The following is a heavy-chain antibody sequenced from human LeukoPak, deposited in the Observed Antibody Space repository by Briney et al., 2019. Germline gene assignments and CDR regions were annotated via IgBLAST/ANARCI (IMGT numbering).Heavy chain of an antibody. D-gene: IGHD3/OR15-3a*01. CDR3: ARDREGLAYFDY. V-gene: IGHV1-2*02. CDR1: GYTFTGKF. CDR2: IDPNSGGT. Sequence: ASVKVSCKASGYTFTGKFMHWMRQAPGQGLEWMGWIDPNSGGTDYAQKFRGRVTMTRDTSTSTAYMDLSRLILDDTAVYYCARDREGLAYFDYWGQGTLVTVSA. J-gene: IGHJ4*02.